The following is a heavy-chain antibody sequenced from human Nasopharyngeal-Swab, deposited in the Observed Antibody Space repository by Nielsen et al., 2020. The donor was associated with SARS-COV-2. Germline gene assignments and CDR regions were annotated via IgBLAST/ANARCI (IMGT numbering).Heavy chain of an antibody. J-gene: IGHJ3*02. D-gene: IGHD3-9*01. CDR2: ISGSTGTI. V-gene: IGHV3-48*01. Sequence: GESLKISCAASGFTFNSYGMNWVRQAPGKGLQWVSYISGSTGTIYYADSVKGRFTISRDNSKNTLYLQMNSLRAEDTAVYYCAKKLENILRYFDWLLDAFDIWGQGTMVTVSS. CDR3: AKKLENILRYFDWLLDAFDI. CDR1: GFTFNSYG.